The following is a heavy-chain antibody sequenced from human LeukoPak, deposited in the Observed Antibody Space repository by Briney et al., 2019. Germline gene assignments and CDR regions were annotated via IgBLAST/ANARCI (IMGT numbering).Heavy chain of an antibody. J-gene: IGHJ1*01. D-gene: IGHD3-9*01. CDR3: ARHGLRYFDWYPAPEYFQH. Sequence: PSETLSLTCAVYGGSFSGYYWSWIRQPPGKGLEWIGEINHSGSTNYNPSLKSRVTISVDTSKNQFSLKLSSVTAADTAVYYCARHGLRYFDWYPAPEYFQHWGRGTLVTVSS. V-gene: IGHV4-34*01. CDR2: INHSGST. CDR1: GGSFSGYY.